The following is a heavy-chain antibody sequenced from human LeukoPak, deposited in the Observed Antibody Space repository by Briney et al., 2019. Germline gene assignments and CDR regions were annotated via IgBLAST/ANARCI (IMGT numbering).Heavy chain of an antibody. CDR3: ARDGCTSTTCSTLGGFSS. CDR1: GFTFSNFW. V-gene: IGHV3-7*01. CDR2: IKQDGFEK. D-gene: IGHD2-2*01. J-gene: IGHJ5*02. Sequence: GGSLTLSCAASGFTFSNFWMSWVRQAPGKGLEWVANIKQDGFEKYYVDSVRGRFTISRDNAKNSLSLQMNSLRAEDTAVYYCARDGCTSTTCSTLGGFSSWGQGTLVTVSS.